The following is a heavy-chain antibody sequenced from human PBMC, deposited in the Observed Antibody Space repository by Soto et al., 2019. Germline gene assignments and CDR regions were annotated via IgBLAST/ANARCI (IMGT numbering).Heavy chain of an antibody. CDR2: ISSSSSYT. J-gene: IGHJ6*02. D-gene: IGHD5-12*01. CDR1: GFTFSDYY. CDR3: ARDASGYSGYDWDSYYYYGMDV. V-gene: IGHV3-11*06. Sequence: GGSLRLSCAASGFTFSDYYMSWIRQAPGKGLEWVSYISSSSSYTNYADSVKGRFTISRDNAKNSLYLQMNSLRAEDTAVYYCARDASGYSGYDWDSYYYYGMDVWGQGTTVTVS.